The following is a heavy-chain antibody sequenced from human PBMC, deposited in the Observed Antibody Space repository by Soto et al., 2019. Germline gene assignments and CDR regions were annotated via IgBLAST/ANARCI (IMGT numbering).Heavy chain of an antibody. CDR1: GYTLTELS. CDR3: AKGGSGHNWFDP. J-gene: IGHJ5*02. Sequence: GASVKVSCKVSGYTLTELSMHWVRQAPGKGLEWMGGFDPEDGETIYAQKFQGRVTMTEDTSTDTAYMELSSLRSEDTAVYYCAKGGSGHNWFDPWGQGTLVTVSS. V-gene: IGHV1-24*01. CDR2: FDPEDGET. D-gene: IGHD3-3*01.